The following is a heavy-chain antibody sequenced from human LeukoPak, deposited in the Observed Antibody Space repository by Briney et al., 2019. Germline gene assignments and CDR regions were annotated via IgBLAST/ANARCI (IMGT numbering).Heavy chain of an antibody. Sequence: SETLSLTCTVSGGSIRSSYYYWGWIRQPPGKGLEWIGSIYDSGSTYYNPSLKSRVTISVDTTKNQFSLKLSSVTAADTAVYYCARCSGGSCLFDYWGQGTLVTVSS. V-gene: IGHV4-39*07. CDR1: GGSIRSSYYY. CDR3: ARCSGGSCLFDY. J-gene: IGHJ4*02. D-gene: IGHD2-15*01. CDR2: IYDSGST.